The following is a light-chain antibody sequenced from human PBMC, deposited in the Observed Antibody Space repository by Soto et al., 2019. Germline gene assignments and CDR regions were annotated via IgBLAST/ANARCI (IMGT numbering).Light chain of an antibody. Sequence: DIEMTQSPATLSASVGDRVTITCRASQTISRRLAWYQQKPGKAPKLLIYDASILDSGVPARFSGSGSGTEFTLTISSLQPDDFATYYCQQYHNYSTFGQGTKVEIK. V-gene: IGKV1-5*01. CDR3: QQYHNYST. CDR2: DAS. CDR1: QTISRR. J-gene: IGKJ1*01.